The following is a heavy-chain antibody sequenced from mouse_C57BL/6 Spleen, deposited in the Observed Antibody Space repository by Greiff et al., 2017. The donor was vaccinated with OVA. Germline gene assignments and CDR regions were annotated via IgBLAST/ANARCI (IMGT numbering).Heavy chain of an antibody. CDR2: ISYSGST. CDR1: GYSITSGYD. V-gene: IGHV3-1*01. Sequence: EVKLLESGPGMVKPSQSLSLTCTVTGYSITSGYDWHWIRHFPGNKLEWMGYISYSGSTNYNPSLKSRISITHDTSKNHFFLKLNSVTTEDTATYYCARESYDGYRAWFAYWGQGTLVTVSA. J-gene: IGHJ3*01. D-gene: IGHD2-3*01. CDR3: ARESYDGYRAWFAY.